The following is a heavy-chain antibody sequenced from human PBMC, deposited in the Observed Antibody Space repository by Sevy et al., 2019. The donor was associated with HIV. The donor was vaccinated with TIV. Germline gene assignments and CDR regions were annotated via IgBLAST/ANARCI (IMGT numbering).Heavy chain of an antibody. CDR3: AKEGQLVIGGFFDY. J-gene: IGHJ4*02. D-gene: IGHD3-22*01. CDR1: GFTFNTFS. CDR2: VGRNGGAT. V-gene: IGHV3-23*01. Sequence: GGSLRLSCATSGFTFNTFSMSWVRQAPGKGLEWVSTVGRNGGATYYTNSVKGRFIVSRDNFKDILYLQMNSLRDDDTAKYYCAKEGQLVIGGFFDYWGQGALVTVSS.